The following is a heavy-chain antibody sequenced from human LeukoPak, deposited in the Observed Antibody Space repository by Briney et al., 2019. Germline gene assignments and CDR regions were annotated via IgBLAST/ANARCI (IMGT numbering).Heavy chain of an antibody. J-gene: IGHJ6*03. CDR3: AIASIDLEYNYYYYMDV. Sequence: PGGSLRLSCAASGFTFSSYWMHWVRQAPGKGLVWVSRINSDGSSTSYADSVKGRFTISRDNAKNTLYLQMNSLRAEDTAVYYCAIASIDLEYNYYYYMDVWGKGTTVTVSS. D-gene: IGHD1-1*01. CDR1: GFTFSSYW. V-gene: IGHV3-74*01. CDR2: INSDGSST.